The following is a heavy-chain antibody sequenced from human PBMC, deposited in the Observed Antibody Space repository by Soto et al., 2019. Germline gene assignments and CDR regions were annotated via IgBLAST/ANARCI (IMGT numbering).Heavy chain of an antibody. J-gene: IGHJ6*03. V-gene: IGHV4-59*08. CDR1: GGSISSYY. CDR2: IYYSGST. Sequence: SETLSLTCTVSGGSISSYYWSWIRQPPGKGLEWIGYIYYSGSTNYNPSLKSRVTISVDTSKNQFSLKLSSVTAADTAVYYCARLDVGYCSSTSCWGSYYYYYMAVWGKGTTVTVSS. D-gene: IGHD2-2*01. CDR3: ARLDVGYCSSTSCWGSYYYYYMAV.